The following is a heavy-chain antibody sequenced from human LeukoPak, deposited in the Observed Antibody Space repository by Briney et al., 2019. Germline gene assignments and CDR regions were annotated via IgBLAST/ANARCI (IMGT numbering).Heavy chain of an antibody. D-gene: IGHD6-13*01. Sequence: KTSETLSLTCTVSGGSISSYYWSWIRQPPGKGLEWIGYIYYSGSTNYNPSLKSRVTISVDTSKNQLSLKLSSVTAADTAVYYCARDRPGMRYFDYWGQGTPVTVSS. V-gene: IGHV4-59*01. CDR3: ARDRPGMRYFDY. CDR2: IYYSGST. CDR1: GGSISSYY. J-gene: IGHJ4*02.